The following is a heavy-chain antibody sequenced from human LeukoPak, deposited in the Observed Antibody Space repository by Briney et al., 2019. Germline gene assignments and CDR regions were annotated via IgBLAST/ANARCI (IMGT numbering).Heavy chain of an antibody. CDR3: ARGAYYYED. CDR1: GFTFSSHS. D-gene: IGHD3-22*01. CDR2: ISSSSSTI. Sequence: GGSLRLSCAASGFTFSSHSMNWVRRAPGKGLEWVSYISSSSSTIYYADSVKGRFTISRDNAKNSLYLQMNSLRAEDTAVYYCARGAYYYEDWGQGTLVTVSS. J-gene: IGHJ4*02. V-gene: IGHV3-48*01.